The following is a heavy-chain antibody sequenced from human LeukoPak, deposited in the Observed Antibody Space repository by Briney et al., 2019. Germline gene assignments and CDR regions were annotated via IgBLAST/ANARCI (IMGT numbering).Heavy chain of an antibody. CDR1: GFTFSSYA. J-gene: IGHJ6*03. V-gene: IGHV3-30*04. Sequence: GGSLRLSCAASGFTFSSYAMHWVRQAPGKGLEWVAVISYDGSNKYYADSVKGRFTISRDNSKNTLYLQMNSLRTEDTGVYYCAKVQFRYYMDVWGKGTTVIISS. CDR2: ISYDGSNK. D-gene: IGHD6-19*01. CDR3: AKVQFRYYMDV.